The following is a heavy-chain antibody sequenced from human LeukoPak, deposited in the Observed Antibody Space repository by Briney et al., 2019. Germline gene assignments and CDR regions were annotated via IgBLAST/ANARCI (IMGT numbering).Heavy chain of an antibody. CDR1: GFTFSNYA. V-gene: IGHV3-23*01. CDR3: AKDYSVGGSGSYSWFDT. J-gene: IGHJ5*02. Sequence: GGSLRLSCAASGFTFSNYAMTWVRQAPGKGREWVSVISGSGDTTYYADSVKGWFAISRDNSRSTLYLQMNSLRAEDTAVYYCAKDYSVGGSGSYSWFDTWGQGTLVTVSS. D-gene: IGHD3-10*01. CDR2: ISGSGDTT.